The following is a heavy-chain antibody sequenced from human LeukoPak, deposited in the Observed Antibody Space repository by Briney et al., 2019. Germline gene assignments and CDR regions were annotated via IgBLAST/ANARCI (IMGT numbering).Heavy chain of an antibody. V-gene: IGHV4-59*08. D-gene: IGHD3-10*01. J-gene: IGHJ4*02. CDR1: GGSISNYY. CDR3: ARHSPYGSGGYPLDY. CDR2: IYYTGNT. Sequence: SETLSLTCTVSGGSISNYYWSWIRQPQGRGLEWIAYIYYTGNTNYNPSLKSRLTISLDTSRNQFSLKLTSLTAADTAVYYCARHSPYGSGGYPLDYWGQGTLVTVSS.